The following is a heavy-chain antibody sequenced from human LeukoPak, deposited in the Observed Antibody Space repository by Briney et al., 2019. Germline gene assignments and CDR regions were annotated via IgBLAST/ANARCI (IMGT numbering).Heavy chain of an antibody. CDR3: THLGWFDP. CDR1: GFSLSTFW. J-gene: IGHJ5*02. V-gene: IGHV3-74*01. CDR2: IDYDGTTT. Sequence: GGSLRLSCAASGFSLSTFWMHWVRQAPGKGLVWVSRIDYDGTTTTYADSVKGRFTISRDNAKNTLYLQMNSLRAEDTAVYYCTHLGWFDPWGQGTLVTVSS.